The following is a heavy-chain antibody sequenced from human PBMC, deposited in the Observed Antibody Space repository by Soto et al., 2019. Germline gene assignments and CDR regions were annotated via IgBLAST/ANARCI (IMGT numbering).Heavy chain of an antibody. Sequence: GGSLRLSCAASGFTFSSYWMHWVRQAPGKGLVWVSRINSDGSSTSYADSVKGRFTISRDNAKNTLYLQMNSLRAEDTAVYYCARTADYDILTGFLLDYWGQGTLVTVSS. D-gene: IGHD3-9*01. CDR3: ARTADYDILTGFLLDY. V-gene: IGHV3-74*01. CDR1: GFTFSSYW. J-gene: IGHJ4*02. CDR2: INSDGSST.